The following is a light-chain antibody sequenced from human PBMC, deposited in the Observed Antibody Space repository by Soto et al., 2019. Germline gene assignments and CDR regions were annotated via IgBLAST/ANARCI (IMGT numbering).Light chain of an antibody. CDR1: SSNIGASYE. Sequence: QSVLTQPPSVSGAPGQRVTISCTGSSSNIGASYEVHWYQQLPGRAPKLLIYGNNNRPSGGPDRFSGSKSGTSGSLAITGLQAEDEADYYCQSYDSSLSGYVFGTGTKLTVL. CDR2: GNN. J-gene: IGLJ1*01. V-gene: IGLV1-40*01. CDR3: QSYDSSLSGYV.